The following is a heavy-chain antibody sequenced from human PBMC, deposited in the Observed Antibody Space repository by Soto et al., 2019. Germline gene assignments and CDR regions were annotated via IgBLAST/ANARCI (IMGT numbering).Heavy chain of an antibody. CDR2: IYASGTT. CDR3: ARAHSGYDPLGLAV. CDR1: GGSVSSGSFY. D-gene: IGHD5-12*01. V-gene: IGHV4-61*01. J-gene: IGHJ6*02. Sequence: QVQLQESGPGLVKPSETLSLTCTVSGGSVSSGSFYWTWIRQPPGKGLEWIGYIYASGTTTYNPSLKSRVTISLDTSKNQFSLKLRSVTAAGTAVYYCARAHSGYDPLGLAVWGQGITVTVSS.